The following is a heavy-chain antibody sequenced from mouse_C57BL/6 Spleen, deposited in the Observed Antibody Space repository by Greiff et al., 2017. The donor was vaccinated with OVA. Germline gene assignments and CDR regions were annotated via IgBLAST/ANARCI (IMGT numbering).Heavy chain of an antibody. D-gene: IGHD2-3*01. Sequence: QVQLQQSGAELARPGASVKLSCKASGYTFTSYGISWVKQRTGQGLEWIGEIYPRSGNTYYNEKFKGQATLTADKSSSTANMELRSLTSEDSAVYCCARGRLYDGSTGDAMDYWGQGTSVTVSS. V-gene: IGHV1-81*01. CDR2: IYPRSGNT. CDR3: ARGRLYDGSTGDAMDY. J-gene: IGHJ4*01. CDR1: GYTFTSYG.